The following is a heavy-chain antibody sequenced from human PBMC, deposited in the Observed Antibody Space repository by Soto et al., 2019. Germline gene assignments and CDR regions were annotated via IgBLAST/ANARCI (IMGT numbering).Heavy chain of an antibody. V-gene: IGHV3-21*01. CDR2: ISSSSSYI. D-gene: IGHD6-13*01. CDR1: GFTFSSYS. Sequence: EVQLVESGGGLVKPGGSLRLSCAASGFTFSSYSMNWVRQAPGKGLEWVSSISSSSSYIYYADSVKGRFTISRDNAKNSLYLQMHSLRAEDTAVYYCARDERVAAAKGGLEYYYYGMDVWGQGTTVTVSS. CDR3: ARDERVAAAKGGLEYYYYGMDV. J-gene: IGHJ6*02.